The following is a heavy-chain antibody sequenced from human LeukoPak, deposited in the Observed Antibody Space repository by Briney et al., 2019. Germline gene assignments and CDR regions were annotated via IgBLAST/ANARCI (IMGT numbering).Heavy chain of an antibody. J-gene: IGHJ4*02. CDR2: INPNGGST. D-gene: IGHD5-12*01. Sequence: ASVKVSCKASGCTFTSHQMHWVRQAPGQGLEWVGIINPNGGSTNFAQKFQGRVTMITDMSTSTVYMELSSLRSEDTAVYYCARGPWIYIGYPSYYFDYWGQGTLVTVSS. V-gene: IGHV1-46*01. CDR3: ARGPWIYIGYPSYYFDY. CDR1: GCTFTSHQ.